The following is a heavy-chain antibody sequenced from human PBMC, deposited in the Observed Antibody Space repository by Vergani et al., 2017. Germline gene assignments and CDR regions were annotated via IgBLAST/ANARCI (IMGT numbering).Heavy chain of an antibody. Sequence: QVQLQQWGGGLLKPPETLSLTCVVNGGSFTSYHWTWIRQSPGEGLEWVGDIDHTGRPDYNPSLKSRLTMSVDKSRNQFSLTLNSVTATDTAIYFCARVNTETNGHLYYCDYMDVWGQGTAVTVS. CDR2: IDHTGRP. J-gene: IGHJ6*03. D-gene: IGHD4-11*01. CDR1: GGSFTSYH. CDR3: ARVNTETNGHLYYCDYMDV. V-gene: IGHV4-34*01.